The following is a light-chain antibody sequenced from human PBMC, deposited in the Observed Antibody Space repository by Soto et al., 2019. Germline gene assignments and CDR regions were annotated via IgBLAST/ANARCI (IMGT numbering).Light chain of an antibody. CDR1: QSVRSN. Sequence: EVVMTQSPATLSVSPGERATLSCRASQSVRSNLAWYQQKPGQAPRLLIYGASTRATGIPARFSGSGSGTEFTLTITSLQSEDLAVYYCQQYNNWPPLTFGGGTKVEIK. V-gene: IGKV3-15*01. CDR3: QQYNNWPPLT. J-gene: IGKJ4*01. CDR2: GAS.